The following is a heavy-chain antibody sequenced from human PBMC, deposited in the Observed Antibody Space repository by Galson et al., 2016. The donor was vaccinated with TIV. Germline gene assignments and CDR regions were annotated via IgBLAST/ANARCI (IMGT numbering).Heavy chain of an antibody. D-gene: IGHD2/OR15-2a*01. J-gene: IGHJ4*02. CDR1: GDSLNELV. Sequence: SVKVSCKVSGDSLNELVMHWVRQAPGKGLEWMGGFDPEVFKTVYAQKFQGRLTMTADTDRDTDYMELGSLRIEDTAVYYCATVAWFPGLSLDNWGQGTLVTVSS. V-gene: IGHV1-24*01. CDR2: FDPEVFKT. CDR3: ATVAWFPGLSLDN.